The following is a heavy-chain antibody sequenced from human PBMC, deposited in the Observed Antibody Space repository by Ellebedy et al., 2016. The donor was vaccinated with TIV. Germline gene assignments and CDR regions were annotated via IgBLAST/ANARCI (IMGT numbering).Heavy chain of an antibody. V-gene: IGHV3-30*18. Sequence: GESLKISCAASGFTFSSYGMHWVRQAPGKGLEWVAVISYDGSNKYYADSVKGRFTISRDNSKNTLYLQMNRLRAEDTAVYYCAKDGLAAAGIDYWGQGTLVTVSS. CDR2: ISYDGSNK. J-gene: IGHJ4*02. CDR3: AKDGLAAAGIDY. CDR1: GFTFSSYG. D-gene: IGHD6-13*01.